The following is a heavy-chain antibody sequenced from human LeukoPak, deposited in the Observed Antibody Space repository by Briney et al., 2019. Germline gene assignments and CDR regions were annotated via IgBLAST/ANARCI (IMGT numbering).Heavy chain of an antibody. Sequence: SETLSLTCTVSGGSISSYYWSWIRQPPGKGLEWIGYIYYSGSTNYNPSLESRVTISVDTSKNQFSLKLSSVTAADTAVYYCARHVIYSGGYSCWFDPWGLGTLVTVSS. J-gene: IGHJ5*02. D-gene: IGHD1-26*01. CDR2: IYYSGST. CDR1: GGSISSYY. V-gene: IGHV4-59*01. CDR3: ARHVIYSGGYSCWFDP.